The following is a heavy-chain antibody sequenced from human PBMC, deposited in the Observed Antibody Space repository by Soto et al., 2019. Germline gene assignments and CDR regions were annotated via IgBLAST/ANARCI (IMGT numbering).Heavy chain of an antibody. CDR2: INTHNGNT. D-gene: IGHD3-10*01. V-gene: IGHV1-18*01. CDR1: GYTFTTYG. Sequence: QVQLEQSAPEVKKPGASVKVSCKASGYTFTTYGISWVRQAPGQGLEWMGWINTHNGNTNYAQNLQGRVIMTADTSTSTAYMELRSLRSDDTAVYYWTREGSAPYYFYGMDAWGQGTAVTVPS. CDR3: TREGSAPYYFYGMDA. J-gene: IGHJ6*02.